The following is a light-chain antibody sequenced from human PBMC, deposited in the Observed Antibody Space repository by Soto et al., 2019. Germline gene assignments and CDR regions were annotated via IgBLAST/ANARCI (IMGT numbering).Light chain of an antibody. V-gene: IGKV3-20*01. J-gene: IGKJ1*01. Sequence: EIVLTQSPGTLSLSLGERATLSCRASQSVTNSFLAWYQQKPGQAPRLLIYGASSRATGIPDRFSGSGSGTDFTLTISRLEPEDFAVYYCQQYGSSPWTFGQGTKVEIK. CDR1: QSVTNSF. CDR3: QQYGSSPWT. CDR2: GAS.